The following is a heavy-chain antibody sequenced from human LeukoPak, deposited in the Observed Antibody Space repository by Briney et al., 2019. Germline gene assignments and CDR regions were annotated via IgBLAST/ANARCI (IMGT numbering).Heavy chain of an antibody. CDR3: AKDTDGSSIDY. Sequence: GGSLRLSCAASGFTFSSYGMHWVRQAPGKGLEWVAVISYDGSNKYYADSVKGRFTISRDNSKNTLYLQMNSLRAEDTAVYYCAKDTDGSSIDYWGQGTLVTVSS. CDR1: GFTFSSYG. CDR2: ISYDGSNK. V-gene: IGHV3-30*18. J-gene: IGHJ4*02. D-gene: IGHD1-26*01.